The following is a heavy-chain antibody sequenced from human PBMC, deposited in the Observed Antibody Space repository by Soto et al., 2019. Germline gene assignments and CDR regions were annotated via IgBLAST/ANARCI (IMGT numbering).Heavy chain of an antibody. CDR2: ISAYNGNT. V-gene: IGHV1-18*01. D-gene: IGHD3-3*01. Sequence: ASVKVSCKASGYTFTSYGISWVRQAPGQGLEWMGWISAYNGNTNYAQKHQGRVTMTTDTSTSTAYMELRSLRSDDTAVYYCAREGTKPRVLRFLEWLPLDVWGQGTTVTVSS. J-gene: IGHJ6*02. CDR3: AREGTKPRVLRFLEWLPLDV. CDR1: GYTFTSYG.